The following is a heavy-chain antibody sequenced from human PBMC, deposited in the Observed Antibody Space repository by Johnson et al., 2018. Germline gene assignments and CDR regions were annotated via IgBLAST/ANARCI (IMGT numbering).Heavy chain of an antibody. V-gene: IGHV3-30*18. CDR2: ISYDGSKG. CDR1: GFTFSSYG. D-gene: IGHD3-10*01. J-gene: IGHJ4*02. Sequence: QVQLVQSGGGVVQPGRSLRLSCAASGFTFSSYGMHWVRQTPGKGLEWVAVISYDGSKGYYADSVKGRFAISRDNPKKTLYLQMKSLRAEDTAVYYCAKSGSGSYSIDYWGQGTLVTVSS. CDR3: AKSGSGSYSIDY.